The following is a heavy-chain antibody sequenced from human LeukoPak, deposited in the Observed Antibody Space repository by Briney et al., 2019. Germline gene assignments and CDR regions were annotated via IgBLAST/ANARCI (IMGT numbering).Heavy chain of an antibody. Sequence: GGSLRLSCAASGFTVSSNYMSWVRQAPGKGLEWVSAISGSGGSTYYADSVKGRFTISRDNSKNTLYLQMNSLRAEDTAVYYCAKAVVYGDAAFDYWGQGTLVTVSS. V-gene: IGHV3-23*01. CDR3: AKAVVYGDAAFDY. D-gene: IGHD4-17*01. J-gene: IGHJ4*02. CDR1: GFTVSSNY. CDR2: ISGSGGST.